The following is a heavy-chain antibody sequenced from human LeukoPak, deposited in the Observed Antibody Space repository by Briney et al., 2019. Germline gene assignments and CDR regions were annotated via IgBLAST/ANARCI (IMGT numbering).Heavy chain of an antibody. Sequence: SETLSLTCAVYGGSFSGYYWSWIRQPPGKELEWIGEINHSGSTNYNPSLKSRVTISVDTSKNQFSLKLSSVTAADTAVYYCARGPSSGWSTSANWFDSWGQGTPVTVSS. V-gene: IGHV4-34*01. J-gene: IGHJ5*01. CDR1: GGSFSGYY. CDR3: ARGPSSGWSTSANWFDS. CDR2: INHSGST. D-gene: IGHD6-19*01.